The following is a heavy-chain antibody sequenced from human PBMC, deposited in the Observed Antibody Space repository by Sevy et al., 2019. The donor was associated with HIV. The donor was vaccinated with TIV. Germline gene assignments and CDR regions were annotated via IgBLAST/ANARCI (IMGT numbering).Heavy chain of an antibody. V-gene: IGHV4-39*01. CDR2: IYYSGST. CDR3: ARTNTVTPDY. CDR1: GGSISSSSYY. Sequence: SETLSLTCTVSGGSISSSSYYWGWIRQPPGKGLEGIGSIYYSGSTYYNPSLKSRVTISVDTSKNQFSLKLSSVTAADTAVYYCARTNTVTPDYWGQGTLVTVSS. D-gene: IGHD4-17*01. J-gene: IGHJ4*02.